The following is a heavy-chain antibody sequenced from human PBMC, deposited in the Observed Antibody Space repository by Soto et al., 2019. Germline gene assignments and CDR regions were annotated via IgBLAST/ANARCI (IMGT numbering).Heavy chain of an antibody. CDR1: GGSISSYY. D-gene: IGHD3-10*01. Sequence: PSQTLSLPYTVSGGSISSYYWRWIRQHPGKGLEWIGYIYYSGSTNYNPSLKSRVTISVDTSKNQFSLKVSSVTAADTAVYYCARDPADRGDYFDYWGLGTLVTVSS. CDR2: IYYSGST. V-gene: IGHV4-59*12. J-gene: IGHJ4*02. CDR3: ARDPADRGDYFDY.